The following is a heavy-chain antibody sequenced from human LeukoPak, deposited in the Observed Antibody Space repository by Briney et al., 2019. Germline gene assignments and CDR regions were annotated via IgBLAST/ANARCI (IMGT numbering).Heavy chain of an antibody. D-gene: IGHD3-16*01. V-gene: IGHV4-39*01. CDR3: ARRRFGDSALDY. CDR1: GGSISSSGYY. Sequence: SETLSLTCTVSGGSISSSGYYWGWIRQPPGKGLEWIGIIYFSGSTYCNPSLKSRVTISVDTSKNQFSLKLSSVTAADTAVYYCARRRFGDSALDYWGQGTMVSVSS. J-gene: IGHJ4*02. CDR2: IYFSGST.